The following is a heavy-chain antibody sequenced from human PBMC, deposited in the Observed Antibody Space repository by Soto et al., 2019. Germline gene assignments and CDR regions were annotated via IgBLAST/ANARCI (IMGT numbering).Heavy chain of an antibody. CDR2: IYYTGST. Sequence: QVQLQESGPGLVKPSQTLPLTCTVSGGSISSGVYYWSWIRQHPGEGLQWIGYIYYTGSTVYNPSLQSRVTISVDTSKNQFSLQLTSVTAADTAVYYCARRGYSYGYCDYWGQGTLVTVSS. CDR1: GGSISSGVYY. J-gene: IGHJ4*02. CDR3: ARRGYSYGYCDY. D-gene: IGHD5-18*01. V-gene: IGHV4-31*03.